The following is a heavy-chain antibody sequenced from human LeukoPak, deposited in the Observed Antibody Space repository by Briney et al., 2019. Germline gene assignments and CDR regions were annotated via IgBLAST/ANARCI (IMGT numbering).Heavy chain of an antibody. V-gene: IGHV3-72*01. D-gene: IGHD1-26*01. CDR3: CDLGATGDY. CDR2: IKNKANSYFT. Sequence: GGSLRLSCAASGFTFSDHYMDWVRQAPGKGPEWVARIKNKANSYFTEYGASVKGKFTISRDDSKNSLYLQINGLQTEDTAIYYCCDLGATGDYWGQGTLVTVSS. J-gene: IGHJ4*02. CDR1: GFTFSDHY.